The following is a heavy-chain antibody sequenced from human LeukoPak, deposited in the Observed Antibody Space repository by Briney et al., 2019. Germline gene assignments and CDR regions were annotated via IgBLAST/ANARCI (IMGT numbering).Heavy chain of an antibody. D-gene: IGHD4-17*01. CDR3: ARTTVTTHYNWFDT. J-gene: IGHJ5*02. CDR1: GYTFTSYG. Sequence: ASVKVSCKASGYTFTSYGISWVRQAPGQGLEWMGWISAYNGNTNYAQKLQGKVTMTTDTSTSTAYMELRSLRSDDTAVYYCARTTVTTHYNWFDTWGQGTLVTVSS. CDR2: ISAYNGNT. V-gene: IGHV1-18*01.